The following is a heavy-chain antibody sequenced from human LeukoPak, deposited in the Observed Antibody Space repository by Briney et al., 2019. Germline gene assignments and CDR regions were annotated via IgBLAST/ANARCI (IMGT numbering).Heavy chain of an antibody. Sequence: PSETLSLTCTVSGASISSYYWSWIRQPPGKGLEWIGDIYYSGSIKYNPSLKSRVTMSVDTSKNQFTLKLSSVTAADTAIYYCARENPSGYYNRPIDYWGQGALVTVSS. D-gene: IGHD3-22*01. J-gene: IGHJ4*02. V-gene: IGHV4-59*01. CDR3: ARENPSGYYNRPIDY. CDR2: IYYSGSI. CDR1: GASISSYY.